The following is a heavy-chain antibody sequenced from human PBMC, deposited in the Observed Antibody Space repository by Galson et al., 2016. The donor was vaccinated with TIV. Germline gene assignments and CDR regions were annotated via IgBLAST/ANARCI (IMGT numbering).Heavy chain of an antibody. J-gene: IGHJ4*02. D-gene: IGHD5-24*01. V-gene: IGHV3-23*01. CDR3: AKPDIATIDINYYFDY. Sequence: SLRLSCAASGFTFSWSAMNWVRQAPGKGLEWVSGIGRSDYNTYYADSVEGRFTISRDNSKNTLSLQMHGLRADDTAVYYCAKPDIATIDINYYFDYWGQGTLVTVSS. CDR1: GFTFSWSA. CDR2: IGRSDYNT.